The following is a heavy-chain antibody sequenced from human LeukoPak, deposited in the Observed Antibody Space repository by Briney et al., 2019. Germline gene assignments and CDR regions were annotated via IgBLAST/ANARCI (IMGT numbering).Heavy chain of an antibody. D-gene: IGHD3-10*01. CDR1: GGSISSYY. Sequence: SETLSLTCTVSGGSISSYYWSWIRQPAGKGLEWVGRLYTSGSTNYNPSLKSRATMSVDTSKNQFSLKLSSVTAADTAVYYCARDLWLGYYYGMDVWGQGTTVTVSS. V-gene: IGHV4-4*07. CDR3: ARDLWLGYYYGMDV. J-gene: IGHJ6*02. CDR2: LYTSGST.